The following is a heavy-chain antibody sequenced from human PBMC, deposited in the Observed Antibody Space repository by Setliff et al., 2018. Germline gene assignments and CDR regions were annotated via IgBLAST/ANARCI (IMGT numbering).Heavy chain of an antibody. Sequence: ASVKVSCKASGYTFTSYDINWVRQATGQGLEWMGWMNPNSGNTGYAQKFQGRVTITRNTSISTAYMELSSLRSEDTAVYYCARALRFLEWLLPSGGYYYYYMDVWGKGTMVTSP. D-gene: IGHD3-3*01. J-gene: IGHJ6*03. CDR3: ARALRFLEWLLPSGGYYYYYMDV. CDR1: GYTFTSYD. V-gene: IGHV1-8*03. CDR2: MNPNSGNT.